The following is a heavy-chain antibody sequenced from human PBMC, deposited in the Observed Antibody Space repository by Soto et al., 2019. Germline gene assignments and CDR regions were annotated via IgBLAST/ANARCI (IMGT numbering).Heavy chain of an antibody. CDR2: ISAYNGNT. J-gene: IGHJ6*02. V-gene: IGHV1-18*01. D-gene: IGHD6-13*01. CDR1: GYTFTSYG. Sequence: ASVKVSCKASGYTFTSYGISWVRQAPGQGLEWMGWISAYNGNTNYAQKLQGRVTMTTDTSTSTAYMELRSLRSDDTAVYYCARDSRDDSSSWYVSKYYYYYGMDVWGQGTTVTVSS. CDR3: ARDSRDDSSSWYVSKYYYYYGMDV.